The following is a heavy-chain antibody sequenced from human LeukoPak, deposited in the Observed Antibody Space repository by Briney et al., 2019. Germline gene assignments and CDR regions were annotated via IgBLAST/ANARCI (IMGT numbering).Heavy chain of an antibody. J-gene: IGHJ3*02. Sequence: SLRLSCAASGFTFDDYAMHWVRQAQGKGLEWVSGISWNSGSIGYADSVKGRFTISIDNAKNSLYLQMNSLRAEDTALYYCAKGKYSWGAFDIWGQGTMVTVSS. CDR1: GFTFDDYA. CDR3: AKGKYSWGAFDI. D-gene: IGHD5-18*01. CDR2: ISWNSGSI. V-gene: IGHV3-9*01.